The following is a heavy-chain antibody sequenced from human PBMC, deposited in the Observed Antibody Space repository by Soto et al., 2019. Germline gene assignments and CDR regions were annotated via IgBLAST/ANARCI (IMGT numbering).Heavy chain of an antibody. CDR3: AKGVVVAATYFRH. Sequence: QVQLVESGGGVVQPGRSLRLSCAASGFTFSSYGMHWVRQAPGKGLEWVAVISYDGSNKYYADSVKGRFTISRDNSKNPLYLQVNSLRAEDTAVYYCAKGVVVAATYFRHWGQGTLVTVSS. D-gene: IGHD2-15*01. J-gene: IGHJ1*01. CDR1: GFTFSSYG. V-gene: IGHV3-30*18. CDR2: ISYDGSNK.